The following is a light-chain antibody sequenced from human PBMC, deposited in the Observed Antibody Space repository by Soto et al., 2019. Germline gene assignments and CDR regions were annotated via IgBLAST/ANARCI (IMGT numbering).Light chain of an antibody. CDR2: EVT. CDR3: GTWDSSLSAYV. Sequence: QSVLTQPPSASGSPGQSVTISCTGTSSDVGGYDYVSWYQQHPGKAPKLMIYEVTIRPSGVSDRFSGSKSGNTASLTVSGLQAEDEADYYCGTWDSSLSAYVFGTGTKVTVL. V-gene: IGLV2-8*01. CDR1: SSDVGGYDY. J-gene: IGLJ1*01.